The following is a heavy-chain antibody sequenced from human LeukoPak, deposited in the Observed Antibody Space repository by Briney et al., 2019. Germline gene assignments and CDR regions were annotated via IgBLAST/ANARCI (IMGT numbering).Heavy chain of an antibody. J-gene: IGHJ5*02. D-gene: IGHD6-19*01. CDR2: IYYSGST. Sequence: SETLSLTCTVSGGSISSHYWSWIRQPPGKGLEWIGYIYYSGSTNYNPSLKSRVTISVDTSKNQFSLKLSSVTAADTAVYYCARDLESGIAVRWFDPWGQGTLVTVSS. CDR3: ARDLESGIAVRWFDP. CDR1: GGSISSHY. V-gene: IGHV4-59*11.